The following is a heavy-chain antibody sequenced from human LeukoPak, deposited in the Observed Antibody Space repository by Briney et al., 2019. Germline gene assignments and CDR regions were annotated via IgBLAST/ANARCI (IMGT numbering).Heavy chain of an antibody. J-gene: IGHJ5*02. CDR3: ARGPPLFDP. CDR2: IDISSTTI. CDR1: GFSFSSYT. Sequence: GGSLRLSCAASGFSFSSYTMNWVRQAPGQGLEWLSYIDISSTTIYYADSVKGRFTISRDNAKNTLYLQMNSLRAEDTADYYCARGPPLFDPWGQGTLVTVSS. V-gene: IGHV3-48*01.